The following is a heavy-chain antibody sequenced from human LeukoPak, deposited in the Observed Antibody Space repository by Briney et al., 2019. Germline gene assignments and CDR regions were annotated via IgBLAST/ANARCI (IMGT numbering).Heavy chain of an antibody. Sequence: GGSLRLSCAASGFTFSSYAMSWVRQAPGKGLEWVSALIVSGSSTYYADSVKGRFTISRDNSKNTLYLQMNSLRAEDTAVYYCARTRISSYYHYAMDVWAKGPRSPSP. V-gene: IGHV3-23*01. CDR1: GFTFSSYA. CDR2: LIVSGSST. D-gene: IGHD2/OR15-2a*01. CDR3: ARTRISSYYHYAMDV. J-gene: IGHJ6*02.